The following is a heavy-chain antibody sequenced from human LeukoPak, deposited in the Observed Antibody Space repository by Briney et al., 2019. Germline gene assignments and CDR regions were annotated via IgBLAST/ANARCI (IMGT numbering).Heavy chain of an antibody. CDR1: GFTFSSYW. J-gene: IGHJ4*02. Sequence: PGGSLRLSCAASGFTFSSYWMSWVRQAPGKGLEWVANIKQDGSEKYYVDSVKGRFTISRDNAKNSLYLQMNSLRAEDTAVYYCARDRREIFGVVIGSYFDYWGQGTLVTVSS. CDR2: IKQDGSEK. V-gene: IGHV3-7*01. CDR3: ARDRREIFGVVIGSYFDY. D-gene: IGHD3-3*01.